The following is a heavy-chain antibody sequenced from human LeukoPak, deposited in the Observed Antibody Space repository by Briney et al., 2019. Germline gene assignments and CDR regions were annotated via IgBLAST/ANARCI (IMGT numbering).Heavy chain of an antibody. D-gene: IGHD2-2*01. V-gene: IGHV4-31*03. CDR2: IYYSGST. CDR3: ARDLIVVVPAATYYYGMDV. Sequence: SETLSLTCTVSGGSISSGGYYWSWIRQHPGKGLEWIGYIYYSGSTYYNPSLKSRVTISVDTSKNQFSLELSSVTAADTAVYYCARDLIVVVPAATYYYGMDVWGQGTTVTVSS. CDR1: GGSISSGGYY. J-gene: IGHJ6*02.